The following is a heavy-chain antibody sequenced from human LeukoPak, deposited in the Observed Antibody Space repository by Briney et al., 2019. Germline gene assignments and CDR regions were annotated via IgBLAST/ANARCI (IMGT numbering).Heavy chain of an antibody. CDR1: GGSVSSGSYY. CDR2: IYYSGST. CDR3: ARDEHKSSLDY. J-gene: IGHJ4*02. V-gene: IGHV4-61*01. Sequence: SETLSLTCTVSGGSVSSGSYYWSWIRQPPGKGLEWIGYIYYSGSTNYNPSLKSRVTISVDTSKNQFSLKLSSVTAADTAVYYCARDEHKSSLDYWGQGTLVTVSS. D-gene: IGHD6-6*01.